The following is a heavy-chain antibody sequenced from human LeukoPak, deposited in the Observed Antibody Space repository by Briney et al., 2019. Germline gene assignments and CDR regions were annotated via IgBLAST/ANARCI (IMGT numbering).Heavy chain of an antibody. V-gene: IGHV3-11*03. CDR1: GFAFSDYY. D-gene: IGHD2-15*01. J-gene: IGHJ6*02. CDR2: ISISTSNT. Sequence: GGSLRLSCAASGFAFSDYYMSWIRQAPGKGLEWVSYISISTSNTNYADSVKGRFTISRDNAKNSLYLQMNSLRAEDTAVYYFASTLYCSGGSCPYYYYGMDVWGQGTTVTVSS. CDR3: ASTLYCSGGSCPYYYYGMDV.